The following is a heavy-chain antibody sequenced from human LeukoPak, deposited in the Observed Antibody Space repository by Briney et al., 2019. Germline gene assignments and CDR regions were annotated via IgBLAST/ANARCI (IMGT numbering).Heavy chain of an antibody. Sequence: SETLSLTCTVSGGPISSSSYHWGWIRQPPGKGLEWIGSIYYSGSTYYNPSLKSRVTISVDTSKNQFSLKLSSVTAADTAVYYCARHADSYDFWSGYYMGYFDYWGQGTLVTVSS. CDR3: ARHADSYDFWSGYYMGYFDY. V-gene: IGHV4-39*01. CDR2: IYYSGST. J-gene: IGHJ4*02. CDR1: GGPISSSSYH. D-gene: IGHD3-3*01.